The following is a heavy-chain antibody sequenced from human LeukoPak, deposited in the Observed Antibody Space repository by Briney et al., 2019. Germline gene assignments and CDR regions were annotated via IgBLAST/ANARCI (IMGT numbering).Heavy chain of an antibody. D-gene: IGHD5-18*01. CDR3: ARDLGIQLWSWFDP. CDR1: GGTFSSYG. V-gene: IGHV3-33*01. CDR2: ICYDGSNK. Sequence: GGSLRLSCAASGGTFSSYGMHWVRQAPGKGLEWVAVICYDGSNKYYADSVKGRFTISRDNFKNTLYLQMNSLGAEDTAVSYCARDLGIQLWSWFDPWGQGTLVTVSS. J-gene: IGHJ5*02.